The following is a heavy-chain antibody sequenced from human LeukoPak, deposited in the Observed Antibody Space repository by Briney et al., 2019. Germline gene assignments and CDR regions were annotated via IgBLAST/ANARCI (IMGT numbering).Heavy chain of an antibody. D-gene: IGHD1-20*01. CDR3: ARDAAYNWNYVDY. Sequence: GRSLRLSCAASGFTFSSYGMHWVRQAPGKGLEWVSVTSYDGSSKYYADSVKGRLTIYRDNSRNALYLQMDSLRVEDTAVYYCARDAAYNWNYVDYWGQGTLVTVSS. CDR1: GFTFSSYG. J-gene: IGHJ4*02. CDR2: TSYDGSSK. V-gene: IGHV3-30*03.